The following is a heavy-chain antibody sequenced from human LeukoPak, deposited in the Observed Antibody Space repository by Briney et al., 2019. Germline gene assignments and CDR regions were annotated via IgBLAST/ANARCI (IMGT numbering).Heavy chain of an antibody. Sequence: PSETLALTCAVCGGCISSSNWGSWVRQPPGKGLEWIGEIYHSGSTNYNPSLKSRVTISVDKSKNQFSLKLSSVTAADTAVYYCARVKIYQQQLVLDYWGQGTLVTVSS. D-gene: IGHD6-13*01. CDR1: GGCISSSNW. J-gene: IGHJ4*02. V-gene: IGHV4-4*02. CDR3: ARVKIYQQQLVLDY. CDR2: IYHSGST.